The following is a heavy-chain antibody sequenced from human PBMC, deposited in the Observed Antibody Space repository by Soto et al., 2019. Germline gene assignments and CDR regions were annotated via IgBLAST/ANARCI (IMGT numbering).Heavy chain of an antibody. J-gene: IGHJ6*02. V-gene: IGHV1-2*02. D-gene: IGHD3-10*01. CDR3: ARVWSDMRIYYYYGMDV. Sequence: ASVKVSCKASGYTFTGYYMHWVRQAPGQGLEWMGWINPNSGGTNYAQKFQGRVTMTRDTSISTAYMELSRLRSDDTAVYYCARVWSDMRIYYYYGMDVWGQGTTVNVSS. CDR2: INPNSGGT. CDR1: GYTFTGYY.